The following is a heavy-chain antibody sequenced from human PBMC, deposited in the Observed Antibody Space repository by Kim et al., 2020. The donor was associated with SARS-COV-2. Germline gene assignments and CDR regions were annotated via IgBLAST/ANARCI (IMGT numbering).Heavy chain of an antibody. CDR3: ASPGGISAWYYGMDV. CDR1: GYSFTSYW. CDR2: IYPGDSDT. Sequence: GESLKISCKGSGYSFTSYWIGWVRQMPGKGLEWMGIIYPGDSDTRYSPSFQGQVSISADKSISTAYLQWSSLKASDTAMYYCASPGGISAWYYGMDVWGQGTTVTVSS. V-gene: IGHV5-51*01. J-gene: IGHJ6*02. D-gene: IGHD6-19*01.